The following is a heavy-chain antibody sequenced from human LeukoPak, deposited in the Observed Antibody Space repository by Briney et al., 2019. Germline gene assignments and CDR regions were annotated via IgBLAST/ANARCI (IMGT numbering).Heavy chain of an antibody. D-gene: IGHD5-24*01. CDR1: GFTFNTYW. V-gene: IGHV3-7*01. J-gene: IGHJ2*01. Sequence: SGGSLRLSCAASGFTFNTYWMNWVRQAPGKGLEWVANIKQDGSEKYYVDSVKGQFTISRDNAKNSLYLQMNSLRAEDTAVYYCAREDGCSRNWYFDLWGRGALVTVSS. CDR2: IKQDGSEK. CDR3: AREDGCSRNWYFDL.